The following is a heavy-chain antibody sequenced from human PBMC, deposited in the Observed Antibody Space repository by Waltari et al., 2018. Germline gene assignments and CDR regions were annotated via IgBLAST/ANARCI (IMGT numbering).Heavy chain of an antibody. CDR2: IYYRGST. J-gene: IGHJ4*02. V-gene: IGHV4-59*01. CDR3: ARGKYSFDY. Sequence: RTPPAKGMIWFGSIYYRGSTTYNPSPRSRVTISVDPSKNQFALMLNSVTAADTAVYYCARGKYSFDYWGQGTLVTVSS.